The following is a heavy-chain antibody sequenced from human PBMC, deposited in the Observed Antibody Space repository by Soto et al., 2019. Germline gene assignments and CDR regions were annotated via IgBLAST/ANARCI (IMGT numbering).Heavy chain of an antibody. V-gene: IGHV3-21*01. J-gene: IGHJ4*02. CDR3: ATSGDYYYDSSGYSDY. Sequence: GGSLRLSCAASGFTFSSYSMNWVRQAPGKGLEWVSSISSSSSYIYYADSVKGRFTISRDNAKNSLYLQMNSLRAEDTAVYYCATSGDYYYDSSGYSDYWGQGTLVTVSS. D-gene: IGHD3-22*01. CDR1: GFTFSSYS. CDR2: ISSSSSYI.